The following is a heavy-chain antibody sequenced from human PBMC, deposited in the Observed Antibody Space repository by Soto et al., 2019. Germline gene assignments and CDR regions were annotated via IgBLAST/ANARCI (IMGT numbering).Heavy chain of an antibody. CDR3: ARDRSQLYVASEY. Sequence: QVQLVESGGGVVQPGRSLRLSCAASGFTFSNYAMYWVRQAPGKGLEWVALIWHDGSNKYYGDSVTGRFTVSRDNSKNTLYLQMNSLRAEDTAVYYCARDRSQLYVASEYWGQGTLVTVSS. V-gene: IGHV3-33*01. J-gene: IGHJ4*02. CDR2: IWHDGSNK. D-gene: IGHD2-15*01. CDR1: GFTFSNYA.